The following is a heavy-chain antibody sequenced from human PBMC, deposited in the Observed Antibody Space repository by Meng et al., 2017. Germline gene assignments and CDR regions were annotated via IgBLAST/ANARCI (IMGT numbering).Heavy chain of an antibody. D-gene: IGHD1-7*01. V-gene: IGHV1-2*06. Sequence: QGLLVQFGAEVKKPGASVKRSCRASGYTFIDAYVHWVRQAPGQGLEWMGRIIPSSGDANSAQKFLGRVTLTWDTSISTAYMELSSLRSDDTAIYYCARDGGNYDFDYWGQGTLVTVSS. CDR2: IIPSSGDA. CDR1: GYTFIDAY. J-gene: IGHJ4*02. CDR3: ARDGGNYDFDY.